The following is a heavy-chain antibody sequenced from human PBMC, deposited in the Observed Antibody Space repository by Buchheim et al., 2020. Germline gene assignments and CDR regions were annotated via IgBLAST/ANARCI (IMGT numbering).Heavy chain of an antibody. CDR2: ISYDGSNK. J-gene: IGHJ4*02. Sequence: QVQLVESGGGVVQPGRSLRLSCAASGFTFSSYAMHWVRQAPGKGLEWVAVISYDGSNKYYADSVKGRFTISRDNSKNKLYLQMNSLRAEDTAVYYCAKDSGSYGDYFDYWGQGTL. CDR3: AKDSGSYGDYFDY. CDR1: GFTFSSYA. V-gene: IGHV3-30*04. D-gene: IGHD1-26*01.